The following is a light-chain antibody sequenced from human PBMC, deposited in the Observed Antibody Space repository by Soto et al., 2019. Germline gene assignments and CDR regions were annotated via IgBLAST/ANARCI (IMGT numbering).Light chain of an antibody. CDR3: QQRYNWRT. J-gene: IGKJ2*01. CDR1: QSISGF. V-gene: IGKV3-11*01. CDR2: DAS. Sequence: EIVLTQSPATMSLSPGERATLSCRASQSISGFLAWYQQKPGQAPRLLIYDASNRAPGIPARFSGSGSGTDVTLTISGLEPEDSAVYYCQQRYNWRTFGQGTKLELK.